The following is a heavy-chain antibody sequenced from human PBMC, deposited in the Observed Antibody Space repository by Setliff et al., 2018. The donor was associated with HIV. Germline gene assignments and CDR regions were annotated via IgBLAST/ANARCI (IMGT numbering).Heavy chain of an antibody. V-gene: IGHV4-4*09. CDR1: GDSISSYS. Sequence: PSETLSLTCTVSGDSISSYSWNWIRQSPGRGLEWIGFIFSSGSTKYNPSLQSRVTMSIDTSKNQFSLKLSSVTAADTAVYYCARRSAMIIMALDAFDIWGQGTMVT. J-gene: IGHJ3*02. CDR3: ARRSAMIIMALDAFDI. D-gene: IGHD3-22*01. CDR2: IFSSGST.